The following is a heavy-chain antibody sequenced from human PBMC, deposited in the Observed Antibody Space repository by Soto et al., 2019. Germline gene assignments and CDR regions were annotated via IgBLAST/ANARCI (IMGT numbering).Heavy chain of an antibody. V-gene: IGHV4-61*01. CDR2: VIFSGST. D-gene: IGHD3-3*01. Sequence: QVQLQESGPGLVKPSETLSLTCTVSGGSVSSGSYQWSWIRQSPGKGLEWIGYVIFSGSTKYNPSLKSRVTISVDTSKNQFSLKLTSVTAADTALYFCARLQFYDFWSGSDPMDVWGQGTTVTVSS. CDR1: GGSVSSGSYQ. J-gene: IGHJ6*02. CDR3: ARLQFYDFWSGSDPMDV.